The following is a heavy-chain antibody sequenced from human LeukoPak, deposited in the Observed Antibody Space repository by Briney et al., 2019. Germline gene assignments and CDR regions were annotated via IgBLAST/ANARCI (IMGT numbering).Heavy chain of an antibody. D-gene: IGHD1-26*01. CDR3: AKKPMGADYYFDY. Sequence: PGGSLRLSCAASGFIVSKNYLSWVRQAPGKGLEWVSAISGSGGSTYYADSVKGRFTISRDNSKNTLYLQMNSLRAEDTAVYYCAKKPMGADYYFDYWGQGTLVTVSS. CDR2: ISGSGGST. CDR1: GFIVSKNY. J-gene: IGHJ4*02. V-gene: IGHV3-23*01.